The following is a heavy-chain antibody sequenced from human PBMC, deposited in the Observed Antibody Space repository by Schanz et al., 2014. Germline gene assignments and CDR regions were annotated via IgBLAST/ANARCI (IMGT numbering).Heavy chain of an antibody. V-gene: IGHV1-69*02. D-gene: IGHD4-17*01. J-gene: IGHJ4*02. CDR3: ARGYGDSPTDF. CDR2: IIPILGIA. CDR1: GGTFSSYT. Sequence: QVQLVQSEAEVKKPGSSVKVSCKASGGTFSSYTISWVRQAPGQGLEWMGRIIPILGIANYAQNFQGRVTITADKSTSTAYMELSSLRSEDTAVYYCARGYGDSPTDFWGQGTLVTCSS.